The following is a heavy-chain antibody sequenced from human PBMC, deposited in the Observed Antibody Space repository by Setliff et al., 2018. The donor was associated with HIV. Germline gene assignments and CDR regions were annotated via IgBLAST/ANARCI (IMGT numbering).Heavy chain of an antibody. D-gene: IGHD1-26*01. CDR1: GFTFSHYG. CDR2: IRYDGSNK. V-gene: IGHV3-30*02. Sequence: AGGSLRLSCAASGFTFSHYGMHWVRQAPGKGLEWVAFIRYDGSNKYYADSVKGRFTISRDNSKNTLYLQMNSLRAEDTAMYYCARAKTSGTYYGWSYWGQGTLVTVSS. J-gene: IGHJ4*02. CDR3: ARAKTSGTYYGWSY.